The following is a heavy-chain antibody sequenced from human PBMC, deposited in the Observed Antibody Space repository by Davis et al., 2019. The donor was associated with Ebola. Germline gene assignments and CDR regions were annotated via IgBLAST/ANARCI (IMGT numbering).Heavy chain of an antibody. J-gene: IGHJ6*02. D-gene: IGHD3-10*01. CDR2: VSAPGVVT. CDR1: GFTFNNYA. CDR3: AKEGPVTENYFYGMNV. V-gene: IGHV3-23*01. Sequence: PGGSLRLSCAASGFTFNNYAMSWVRQAPEKGLEWVSVVSAPGVVTYYADSVKGRFTISRDNSKNTVHLQMNSLRTEDTGVYYCAKEGPVTENYFYGMNVWGQGTTVTVSS.